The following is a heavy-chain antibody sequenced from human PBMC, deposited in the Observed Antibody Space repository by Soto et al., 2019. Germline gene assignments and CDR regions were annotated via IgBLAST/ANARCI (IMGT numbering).Heavy chain of an antibody. J-gene: IGHJ6*02. CDR3: AREIAARPWYYYYGMDV. CDR2: ISAYNGNT. V-gene: IGHV1-18*01. Sequence: ASVKVSCKASGYTFTSYGISWLRQAPGQGLEWMGWISAYNGNTNYAQKLQGRVTMTTDTSTSTAYMELRSLRSDDTAVYYCAREIAARPWYYYYGMDVWGQGTTVTVSS. CDR1: GYTFTSYG. D-gene: IGHD6-6*01.